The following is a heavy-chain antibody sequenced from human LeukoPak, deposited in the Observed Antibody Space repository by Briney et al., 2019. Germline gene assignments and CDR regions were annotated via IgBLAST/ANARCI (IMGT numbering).Heavy chain of an antibody. V-gene: IGHV4-39*07. CDR3: ARVGRAARPSY. CDR2: IYYSGST. J-gene: IGHJ4*02. D-gene: IGHD6-6*01. Sequence: SETLSLTCTVSGGSISSSSYYWGWIRQPPGKGLEWIGSIYYSGSTYYNPSLKGRVTISVDTSKNQFSLKLSSVTAADTAVYYCARVGRAARPSYWSQGTLVTVSS. CDR1: GGSISSSSYY.